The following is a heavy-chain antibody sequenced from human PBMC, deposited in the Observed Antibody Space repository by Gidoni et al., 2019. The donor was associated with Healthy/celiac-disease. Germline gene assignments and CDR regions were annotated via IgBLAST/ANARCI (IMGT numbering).Heavy chain of an antibody. CDR3: ATPKVGIAAAPYYYYGMDV. CDR1: GGSFSGYY. Sequence: QVQLQQWGAGLLKPSETLSLTCAVYGGSFSGYYWSWIRQPPGKGLEWIGEINHRGSTNYTPSLKSRVTISLDTSKTQFSLQLSSVTAADTAVYSCATPKVGIAAAPYYYYGMDVWGQGTTVTVSS. V-gene: IGHV4-34*01. J-gene: IGHJ6*02. CDR2: INHRGST. D-gene: IGHD6-13*01.